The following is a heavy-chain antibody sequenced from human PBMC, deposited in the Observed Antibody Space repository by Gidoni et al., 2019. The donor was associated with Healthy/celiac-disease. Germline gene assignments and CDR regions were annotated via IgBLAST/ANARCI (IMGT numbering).Heavy chain of an antibody. J-gene: IGHJ4*02. Sequence: QVQLVQSGAEVKKPGSSVKVSCKASGGTFSSYAISWVRQAPGQGFEWMGGIIPLFGTANYEQKFQGRVTITADESTSTAYMELSSLRSEDTAVYYCARDPIKGGDPGDYWGQGTLVTVSS. V-gene: IGHV1-69*01. CDR2: IIPLFGTA. CDR3: ARDPIKGGDPGDY. D-gene: IGHD2-21*01. CDR1: GGTFSSYA.